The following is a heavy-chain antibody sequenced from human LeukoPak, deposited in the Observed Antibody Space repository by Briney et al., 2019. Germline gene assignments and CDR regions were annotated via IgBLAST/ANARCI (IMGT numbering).Heavy chain of an antibody. J-gene: IGHJ4*02. D-gene: IGHD5-18*01. V-gene: IGHV3-48*02. CDR1: GFTFSSYG. Sequence: GGSLRLSCAASGFTFSSYGMHWVRQAPGKGLEWVSYISSSSSTIYYADSVKGRFTISRDNAKNSLYLQMNSLRDEDTAVYYCARGRGYSYGYFGYWGQGTLVTVSS. CDR2: ISSSSSTI. CDR3: ARGRGYSYGYFGY.